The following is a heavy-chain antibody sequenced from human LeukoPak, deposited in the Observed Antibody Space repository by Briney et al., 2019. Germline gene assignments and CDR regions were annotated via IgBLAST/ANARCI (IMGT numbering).Heavy chain of an antibody. Sequence: PGGSLRLSCAASGFTFSSYAMYWVRQAPGKGLEWVAVISYDGSNKYYADSVKGRFTISRDNSKNTLYLQMNSLRAEDTAVYYCARVVYYDSSGLDYWGQGTLVTVSS. J-gene: IGHJ4*02. V-gene: IGHV3-30-3*01. D-gene: IGHD3-22*01. CDR2: ISYDGSNK. CDR3: ARVVYYDSSGLDY. CDR1: GFTFSSYA.